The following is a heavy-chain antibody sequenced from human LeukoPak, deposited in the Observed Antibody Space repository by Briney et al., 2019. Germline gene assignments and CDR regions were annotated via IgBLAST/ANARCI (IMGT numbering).Heavy chain of an antibody. CDR2: ISGSGGST. J-gene: IGHJ4*02. CDR3: AGNRGVDAYYDSSGFPY. CDR1: GFTFSSYA. D-gene: IGHD3-22*01. V-gene: IGHV3-23*01. Sequence: PGGSLRLSCAASGFTFSSYAMSWVRQAPGKGLEWVSAISGSGGSTYYADSVKGRFTISRDNSKNTLYLQMNSLRAEDTAVYYCAGNRGVDAYYDSSGFPYWGQGTLVTVSS.